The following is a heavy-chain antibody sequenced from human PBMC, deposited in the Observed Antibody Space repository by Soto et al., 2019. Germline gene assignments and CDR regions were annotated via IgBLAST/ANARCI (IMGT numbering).Heavy chain of an antibody. CDR2: IIPIFGTA. D-gene: IGHD2-2*01. J-gene: IGHJ6*02. CDR3: ARDNDIVVVPAARRGMDV. CDR1: GGTFSSYA. Sequence: ASVKVSCKASGGTFSSYAISWVRQAPGQGLEWMGGIIPIFGTANYAQKFQGRVTITADESTSTAYMELSSLRSEDTAVYYCARDNDIVVVPAARRGMDVWGQGTTVTVSS. V-gene: IGHV1-69*13.